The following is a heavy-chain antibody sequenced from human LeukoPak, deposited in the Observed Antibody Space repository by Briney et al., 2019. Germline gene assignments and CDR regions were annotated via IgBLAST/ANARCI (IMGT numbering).Heavy chain of an antibody. CDR3: ARENGAITYYMDV. CDR2: IYHSGST. Sequence: SETLSLTCTVSGGSISSHYWSWIRQPPGKGLEWIGYIYHSGSTNYNPSLKSRVTISVDTSKNQFSLKLSSVTAADTAVYYCARENGAITYYMDVWGKGTTVTVSS. CDR1: GGSISSHY. D-gene: IGHD2-2*01. J-gene: IGHJ6*03. V-gene: IGHV4-59*11.